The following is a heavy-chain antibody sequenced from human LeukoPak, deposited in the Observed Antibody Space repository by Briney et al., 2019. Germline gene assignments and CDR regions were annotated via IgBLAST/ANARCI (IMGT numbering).Heavy chain of an antibody. CDR1: GYTFTTDW. Sequence: GESLKISCKGSGYTFTTDWIGWVRQMPGKGLELMGMIYPGDSDTRYSPSFQGQVTFSVDESISTAYLQWSSLRAYDTAMYYCARHASANRLGGNSILYLDSWGQGTMVTVFS. D-gene: IGHD3-9*01. CDR2: IYPGDSDT. CDR3: ARHASANRLGGNSILYLDS. V-gene: IGHV5-51*01. J-gene: IGHJ3*02.